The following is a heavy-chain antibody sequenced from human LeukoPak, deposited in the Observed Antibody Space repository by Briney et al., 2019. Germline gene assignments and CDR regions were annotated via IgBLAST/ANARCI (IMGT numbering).Heavy chain of an antibody. CDR1: GGSISSSNC. Sequence: SGTLSLTCAVSGGSISSSNCWSWVRQPPGKGLEWIGEIYHSGSTNYNPSLKSRVTISVDTSKNQFSLKLSSVTAADTAVYYCASVSYYDFWSGIDYWGQGTLVTVSS. CDR3: ASVSYYDFWSGIDY. D-gene: IGHD3-3*01. J-gene: IGHJ4*02. V-gene: IGHV4-4*02. CDR2: IYHSGST.